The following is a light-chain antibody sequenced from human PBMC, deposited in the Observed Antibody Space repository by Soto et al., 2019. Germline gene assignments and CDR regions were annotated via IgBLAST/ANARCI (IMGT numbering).Light chain of an antibody. V-gene: IGKV3-20*01. CDR1: QSVSSSY. Sequence: EIMLPQSPGTLSKYAGERATLSCRASQSVSSSYLAWYQQKPGQAPRLLIYGASSRATGIPDRFSGSGSGTDFTLNITRLEPEDFAVYYCQQYGSSPYAFGPGTRWISN. CDR2: GAS. CDR3: QQYGSSPYA. J-gene: IGKJ3*01.